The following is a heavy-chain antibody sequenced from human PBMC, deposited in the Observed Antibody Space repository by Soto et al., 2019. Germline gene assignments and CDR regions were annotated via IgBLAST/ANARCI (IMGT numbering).Heavy chain of an antibody. Sequence: SLTCRVSGSSISSYYWSWLRQPPGKGLEWIGNIYYTGSTNYHPSLKSRVIMSVESSKKQFSLRLNSVTAADTAVYYCTRVGGYYGDYPNFDYWGQGALVTVSS. CDR2: IYYTGST. CDR1: GSSISSYY. V-gene: IGHV4-59*01. J-gene: IGHJ4*02. CDR3: TRVGGYYGDYPNFDY. D-gene: IGHD4-17*01.